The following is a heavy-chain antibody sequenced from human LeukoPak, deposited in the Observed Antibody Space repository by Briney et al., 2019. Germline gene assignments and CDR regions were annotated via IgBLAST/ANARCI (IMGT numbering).Heavy chain of an antibody. V-gene: IGHV3-11*01. CDR1: GFTLSDYY. CDR2: ISSSGSTI. D-gene: IGHD2-2*01. J-gene: IGHJ4*02. CDR3: ARMVKTRAAIFTY. Sequence: GGSLRLSCEVSGFTLSDYYMSWIRQAPGKGLEWVSYISSSGSTIYYADSVKGRFTISRDNAKNSLYLQMNSLRAEDTAVYYCARMVKTRAAIFTYWGQGTLVTVSS.